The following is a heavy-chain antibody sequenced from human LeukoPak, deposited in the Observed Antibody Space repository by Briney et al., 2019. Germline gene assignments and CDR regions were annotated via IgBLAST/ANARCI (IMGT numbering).Heavy chain of an antibody. CDR3: ARQEGGFDY. CDR2: IYYSGGT. V-gene: IGHV4-59*08. J-gene: IGHJ4*02. D-gene: IGHD3-16*01. CDR1: GGSISSYY. Sequence: SETLSLTCTVAGGSISSYYWSWIRQPPGKGLEWIGYIYYSGGTNYNPSLKSRVTISVDTSKNQFSLKLSSVTAADTAVYYCARQEGGFDYWGQGTLVTVSS.